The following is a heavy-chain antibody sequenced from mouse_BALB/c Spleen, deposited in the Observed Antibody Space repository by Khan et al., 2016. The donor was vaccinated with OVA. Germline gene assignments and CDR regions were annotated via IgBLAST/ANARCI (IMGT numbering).Heavy chain of an antibody. Sequence: EVQLQESGPGLVKPSQSLSLTCTVTGYSITSDYAWNWIRQSPGNKLAWMGYISYSGCTNYNPSLKSRISFTPDTSKNQFFLQLKCVTTEDTATYDCARGGFRYNYAMDYWGQGTSVTVSS. CDR3: ARGGFRYNYAMDY. CDR1: GYSITSDYA. V-gene: IGHV3-2*02. J-gene: IGHJ4*01. CDR2: ISYSGCT. D-gene: IGHD1-1*02.